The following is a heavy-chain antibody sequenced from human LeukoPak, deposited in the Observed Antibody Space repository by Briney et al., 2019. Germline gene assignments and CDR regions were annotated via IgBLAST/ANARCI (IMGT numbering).Heavy chain of an antibody. CDR2: IIPILGTA. Sequence: SVKVSCKASGGTFSSYAISWVRQAPGQGLEWMGRIIPILGTANYAQKFQGRVTITTDESTSTAYMELSSLRSEDTAVYYCASGGDITRYAFDIWGQGTMVTVSS. CDR3: ASGGDITRYAFDI. D-gene: IGHD3-9*01. J-gene: IGHJ3*02. V-gene: IGHV1-69*11. CDR1: GGTFSSYA.